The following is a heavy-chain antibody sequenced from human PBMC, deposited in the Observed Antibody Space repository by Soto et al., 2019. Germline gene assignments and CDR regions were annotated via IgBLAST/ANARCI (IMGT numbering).Heavy chain of an antibody. D-gene: IGHD3-16*01. V-gene: IGHV4-39*01. CDR3: ARQTGGFGYYFDY. CDR2: IYYNGNS. CDR1: GGSISSSSYY. Sequence: SETLSLTCPVSGGSISSSSYYWGWVRQPPGKELEWIGAIYYNGNSWYNPSLKSQVTISVDTSKNQFSVKLSSVTAADTAVYYCARQTGGFGYYFDYWGQGTLVTVSS. J-gene: IGHJ4*02.